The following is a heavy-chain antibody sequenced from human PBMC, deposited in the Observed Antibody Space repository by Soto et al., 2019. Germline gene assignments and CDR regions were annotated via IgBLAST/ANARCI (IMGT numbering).Heavy chain of an antibody. V-gene: IGHV3-30-3*01. D-gene: IGHD5-18*01. CDR1: GFTFSSYA. CDR2: ISYDGSNK. Sequence: PGGSLRLSCAASGFTFSSYAMHWVRQAPGKGLEWVAVISYDGSNKYYADSVKGRFTISRDNSKNTLYLQMNSLRAEDTAVYYCAREEEEDTAMVTGYYYYGMDVWGQGTTVTVSS. CDR3: AREEEEDTAMVTGYYYYGMDV. J-gene: IGHJ6*02.